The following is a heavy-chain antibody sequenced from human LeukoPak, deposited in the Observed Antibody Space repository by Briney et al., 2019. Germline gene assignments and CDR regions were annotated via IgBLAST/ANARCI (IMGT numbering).Heavy chain of an antibody. CDR1: GESISSGTW. J-gene: IGHJ4*02. CDR3: ARGTSDSSSRYFDY. Sequence: SETLSLTCAVSGESISSGTWWNWVRQPPGKGLEWIGEVYHDGSTNYNPSLKSRVTISVDKSKNQFSLKLSSVTAADTAVYYCARGTSDSSSRYFDYWGQGTLVTVSS. CDR2: VYHDGST. D-gene: IGHD6-13*01. V-gene: IGHV4-4*02.